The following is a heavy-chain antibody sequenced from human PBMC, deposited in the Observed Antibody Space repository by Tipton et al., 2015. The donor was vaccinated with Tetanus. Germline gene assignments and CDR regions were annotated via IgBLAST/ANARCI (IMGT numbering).Heavy chain of an antibody. CDR1: GGSISAYY. CDR2: IHSSGST. V-gene: IGHV4-59*01. CDR3: ARGGITAAGILDY. J-gene: IGHJ4*02. D-gene: IGHD6-13*01. Sequence: GLVKPSETLSLTCTVSGGSISAYYWSWIRQPPGKGPEWIGQIHSSGSTNYNPSLKSRVTISVDTSKNQFSLNLSSVTAADTAVYYCARGGITAAGILDYWGQGTLVTVSS.